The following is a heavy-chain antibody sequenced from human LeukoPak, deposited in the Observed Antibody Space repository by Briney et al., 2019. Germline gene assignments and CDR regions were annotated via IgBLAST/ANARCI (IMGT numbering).Heavy chain of an antibody. CDR2: ISGSGSNT. CDR1: GFTFSSYA. Sequence: PGGSLRLSCAASGFTFSSYAMHWVRQAPGKGLEWVSAISGSGSNTYYADSVKGRFTISRDNTKNTLYLQMNSLRAEETAVYYCATHYGSNSMADYWGQGTLVTVSS. D-gene: IGHD4-23*01. CDR3: ATHYGSNSMADY. V-gene: IGHV3-23*01. J-gene: IGHJ4*02.